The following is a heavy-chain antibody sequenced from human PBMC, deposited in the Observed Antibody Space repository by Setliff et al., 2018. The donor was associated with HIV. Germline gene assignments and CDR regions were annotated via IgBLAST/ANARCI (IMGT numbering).Heavy chain of an antibody. V-gene: IGHV5-51*01. J-gene: IGHJ4*02. CDR3: ARRPSSHYYLDY. Sequence: PGESLKLSCEGSGYSVTTFWIGWVRQMPGKGMEWMGIINPANSNVKYSPSFQGKVTISADKSITTAYLQWSSLKASDTAVYYCARRPSSHYYLDYWGQGTVVTVSS. D-gene: IGHD3-10*01. CDR1: GYSVTTFW. CDR2: INPANSNV.